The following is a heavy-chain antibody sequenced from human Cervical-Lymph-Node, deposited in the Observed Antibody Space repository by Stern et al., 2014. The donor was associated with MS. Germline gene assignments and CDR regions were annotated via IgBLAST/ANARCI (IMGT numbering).Heavy chain of an antibody. CDR1: GCTFTSYY. V-gene: IGHV1-46*01. J-gene: IGHJ4*02. CDR3: ARDQYCSGGSCSLDY. D-gene: IGHD2-15*01. CDR2: INPSGGST. Sequence: QLVQSGAEVKKPGASVKVSCKASGCTFTSYYMHWVRQAPGQGLEWMGIINPSGGSTSYAQKFQGRVTMTRDTSTSTVYMELSSLRSEDTAVYYCARDQYCSGGSCSLDYWGQGTLVTVSS.